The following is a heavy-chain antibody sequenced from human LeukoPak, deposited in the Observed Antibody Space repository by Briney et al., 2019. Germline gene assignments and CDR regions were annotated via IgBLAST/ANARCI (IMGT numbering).Heavy chain of an antibody. V-gene: IGHV3-74*01. CDR1: GFTFSSYW. CDR2: INSDGSRT. D-gene: IGHD3-10*01. J-gene: IGHJ4*02. Sequence: GGSLRLSCAASGFTFSSYWMHWVRQAPGKGLMWVSRINSDGSRTTYADSVRGRFTISRDNAKNSLYLQMNSLRADDTAVYYCAREEEWYASGTYYKGFDSWGQGTLVTVSS. CDR3: AREEEWYASGTYYKGFDS.